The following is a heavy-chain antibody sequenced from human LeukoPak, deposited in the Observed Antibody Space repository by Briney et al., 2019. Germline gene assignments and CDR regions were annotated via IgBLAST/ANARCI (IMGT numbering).Heavy chain of an antibody. CDR2: IYYSGST. CDR3: SRNPKVAAAGSYYFDY. J-gene: IGHJ4*02. D-gene: IGHD6-13*01. Sequence: SETLSLTCTVSGGSISSSSYYWGWIRQPPGKGLEWIGSIYYSGSTYYNPSLKSRVTISVDTSKNQLSLKLSSVTAADTAVYYCSRNPKVAAAGSYYFDYWGQGTLVTVSS. V-gene: IGHV4-39*01. CDR1: GGSISSSSYY.